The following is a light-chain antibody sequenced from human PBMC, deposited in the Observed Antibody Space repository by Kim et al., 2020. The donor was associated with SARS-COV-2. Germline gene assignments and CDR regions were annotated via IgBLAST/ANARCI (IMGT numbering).Light chain of an antibody. CDR1: NIGSKN. Sequence: SYELTQPLSVSVALGQTARITCGGNNIGSKNVHWYQQKPGQAPVLVIYRDSNRTSGIPERFSGSNSGNTATLTISRAQAGDEADYYCQVWDSSTYVFGT. CDR3: QVWDSSTYV. CDR2: RDS. V-gene: IGLV3-9*01. J-gene: IGLJ1*01.